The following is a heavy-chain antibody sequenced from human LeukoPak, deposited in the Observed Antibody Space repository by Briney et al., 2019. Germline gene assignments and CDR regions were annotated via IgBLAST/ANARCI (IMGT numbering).Heavy chain of an antibody. CDR2: IWYDGNNK. CDR3: AKLFGGWYSSGWYGDY. CDR1: GFTFSSYG. V-gene: IGHV3-33*06. J-gene: IGHJ4*02. D-gene: IGHD6-19*01. Sequence: GRSLRLSCAASGFTFSSYGMHWVRQAPGKGLEWVAVIWYDGNNKYYADSVKGRFTISRDNSKNTLYLQMNSLRAEDTAVYYCAKLFGGWYSSGWYGDYWGQGTLVTVSS.